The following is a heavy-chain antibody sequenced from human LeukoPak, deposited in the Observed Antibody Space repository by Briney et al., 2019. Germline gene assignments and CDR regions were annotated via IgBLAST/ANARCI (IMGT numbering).Heavy chain of an antibody. Sequence: PGRSLRLSCAASGFTFSSYAMHWVRQAPGKGLEWVSVISYDGSNKYYADSVKGRFTISRDNSKNTLYMQMNSLRAEDTAVYYCARDLVTIFGVVSWGMDVWGQGTTVTVSS. CDR1: GFTFSSYA. V-gene: IGHV3-30-3*01. J-gene: IGHJ6*02. CDR3: ARDLVTIFGVVSWGMDV. CDR2: ISYDGSNK. D-gene: IGHD3-3*01.